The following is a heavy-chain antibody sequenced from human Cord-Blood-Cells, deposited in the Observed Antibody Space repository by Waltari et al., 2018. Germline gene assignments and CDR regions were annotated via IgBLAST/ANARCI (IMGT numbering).Heavy chain of an antibody. V-gene: IGHV4-39*01. CDR3: ARVFSGSFDY. J-gene: IGHJ4*02. Sequence: QLQLQESGPGLVKPSETLSLTCTVSGGSISSSSYYWGWIRQPPGQGLEWIGSIYYSGSTYYNPSLKSRVTISVDTSKNQFSLKLSSVTAADTAVYYCARVFSGSFDYWGQGTLVTVSS. CDR1: GGSISSSSYY. D-gene: IGHD1-26*01. CDR2: IYYSGST.